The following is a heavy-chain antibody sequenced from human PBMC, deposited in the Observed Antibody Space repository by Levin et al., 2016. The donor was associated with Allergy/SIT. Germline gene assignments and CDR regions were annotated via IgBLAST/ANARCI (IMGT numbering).Heavy chain of an antibody. CDR2: IYWDDDK. CDR1: GFSLSTSGVG. J-gene: IGHJ5*01. V-gene: IGHV2-5*02. D-gene: IGHD3-3*01. Sequence: SGPTLVKPTQTLALTCTFSGFSLSTSGVGVGWIRQPPGKALEWLAFIYWDDDKRYSPSLKSRLTITKDTSKNQVVLTMTNMDPVDTATYYCARRYQYHGLWDIGWFDFWGQGALVTVSS. CDR3: ARRYQYHGLWDIGWFDF.